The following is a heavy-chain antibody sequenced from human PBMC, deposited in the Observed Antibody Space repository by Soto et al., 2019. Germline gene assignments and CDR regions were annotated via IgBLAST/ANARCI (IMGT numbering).Heavy chain of an antibody. CDR2: IYSGGST. V-gene: IGHV3-53*05. D-gene: IGHD7-27*01. Sequence: GGSLRLSCAASGFTVSSNYMSWVRQAPGKGLEWVSVIYSGGSTYYADSVKGRFTISRDTSKNQVVLTMTNMDPVDTATYYCARTSALPLGYPHGMDVWGQGTTVTVSS. CDR3: ARTSALPLGYPHGMDV. J-gene: IGHJ6*02. CDR1: GFTVSSNY.